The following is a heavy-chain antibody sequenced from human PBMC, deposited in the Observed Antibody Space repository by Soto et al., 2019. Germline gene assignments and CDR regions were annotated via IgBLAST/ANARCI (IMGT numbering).Heavy chain of an antibody. V-gene: IGHV4-61*03. Sequence: QVQLQESGPGLVKPSETLSLTCTVSGGSVSSATYYWTWIRQPPGKGLEWIGYIYYSGTTNYNPSLKGRVTISVDTSKDHFSLKLSSVTAADTAAYYCGRAWRYLARDVWGQGTTVTVSS. CDR2: IYYSGTT. J-gene: IGHJ6*02. D-gene: IGHD1-26*01. CDR1: GGSVSSATYY. CDR3: GRAWRYLARDV.